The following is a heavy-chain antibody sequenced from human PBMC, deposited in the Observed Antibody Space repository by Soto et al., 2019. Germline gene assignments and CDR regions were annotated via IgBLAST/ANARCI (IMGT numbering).Heavy chain of an antibody. Sequence: SETLSLTCTVSGGSISSGGYYWSWIRQHPGKGLEWIGYIYYSGSTYYNPSLKSRVTISVDTSKNQFSLKLSSGTAADTAVYYCASNSGYDRFSDAFDIWGQGTMVTVSS. D-gene: IGHD5-12*01. CDR1: GGSISSGGYY. CDR2: IYYSGST. V-gene: IGHV4-31*03. CDR3: ASNSGYDRFSDAFDI. J-gene: IGHJ3*02.